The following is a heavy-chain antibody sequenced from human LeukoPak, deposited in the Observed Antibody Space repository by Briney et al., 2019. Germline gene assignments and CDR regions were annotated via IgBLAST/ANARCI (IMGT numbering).Heavy chain of an antibody. Sequence: GASVKVSCKASGGTFSSYTISWVRQAPGQGLEWMGGIIPILGIANYAQKFQGRVTITADKSTSAAYMELSSLRSEDTAVYYCARARRDGYNSFSFDYGGQGTLVTVSS. CDR1: GGTFSSYT. D-gene: IGHD5-24*01. CDR2: IIPILGIA. J-gene: IGHJ4*02. CDR3: ARARRDGYNSFSFDY. V-gene: IGHV1-69*10.